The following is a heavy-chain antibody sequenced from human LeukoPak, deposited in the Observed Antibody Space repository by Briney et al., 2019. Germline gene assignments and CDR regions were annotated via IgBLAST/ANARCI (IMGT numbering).Heavy chain of an antibody. CDR1: GFTFDDYG. CDR3: ARASYSGYDFDY. D-gene: IGHD5-12*01. CDR2: INWNGGST. V-gene: IGHV3-20*04. Sequence: PGGSLRLSCAASGFTFDDYGMSWVRQAPGKGLEWVSGINWNGGSTGYADSVKGRFTISRDNAKTSLYLQMNSLRAEDTALYYCARASYSGYDFDYWGQGTLVTISS. J-gene: IGHJ4*02.